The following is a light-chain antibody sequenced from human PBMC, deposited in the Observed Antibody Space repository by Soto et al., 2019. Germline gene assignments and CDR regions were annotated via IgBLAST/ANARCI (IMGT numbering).Light chain of an antibody. CDR3: HQYDTYWT. Sequence: DFQMTQSPSTLSSSIGETVTITCRASQSISTWLAWYQQKPGKAPKLLISYASSVETGVTSRFSGSGSGTAFTLTISGLQPDDVANYYCHQYDTYWTFGQGTKVEIK. CDR2: YAS. CDR1: QSISTW. J-gene: IGKJ1*01. V-gene: IGKV1-5*01.